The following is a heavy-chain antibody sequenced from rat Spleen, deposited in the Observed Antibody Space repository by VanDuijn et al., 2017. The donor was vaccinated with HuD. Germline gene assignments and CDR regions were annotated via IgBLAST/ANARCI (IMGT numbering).Heavy chain of an antibody. CDR2: ITNTGRNT. CDR1: GFTFNNYW. V-gene: IGHV5-31*01. J-gene: IGHJ4*01. CDR3: ARPNNYYVMDA. D-gene: IGHD1-10*01. Sequence: EVQLMESGGGLVQPGKSLKLSCVASGFTFNNYWMTWIRQAPGKGLEWVASITNTGRNTYYPDSVKARFTISRDNAKSTLYLQMDSLRSEDTATYYCARPNNYYVMDAWGQGASVTVSS.